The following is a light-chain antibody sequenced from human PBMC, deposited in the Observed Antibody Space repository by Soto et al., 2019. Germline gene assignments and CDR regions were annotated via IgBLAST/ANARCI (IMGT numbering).Light chain of an antibody. J-gene: IGLJ1*01. CDR1: SSNIGAGYD. Sequence: QSVLTQPPSVSGAPGQRVTISCTGSSSNIGAGYDVHWYQQLPGTAPKLLIYGNSNRPSGVPDRFSGSKSGTSASLAITGLQAEDEADYYCQSYDSSLSGFDVCGTGTKLTVL. V-gene: IGLV1-40*01. CDR2: GNS. CDR3: QSYDSSLSGFDV.